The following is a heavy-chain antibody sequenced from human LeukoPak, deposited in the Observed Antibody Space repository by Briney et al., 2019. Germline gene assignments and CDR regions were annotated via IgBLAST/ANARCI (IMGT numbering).Heavy chain of an antibody. J-gene: IGHJ4*02. Sequence: GGSLRLSCAASGFTFSSYAMSWVRQAPGKGLEWVSAISGSGGSTYYADSVKGRFTISRDNSKNTLYLQMNSLRAEDTAVYYCAKDRVVRGVRGGFDYWGQGTLVTVSS. D-gene: IGHD3-10*01. CDR1: GFTFSSYA. CDR2: ISGSGGST. CDR3: AKDRVVRGVRGGFDY. V-gene: IGHV3-23*01.